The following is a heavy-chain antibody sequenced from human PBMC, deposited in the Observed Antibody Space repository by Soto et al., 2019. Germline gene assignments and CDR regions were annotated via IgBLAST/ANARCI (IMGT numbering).Heavy chain of an antibody. Sequence: QVQLQESGPGLVKPSETLSLTCTVSGGSISSKYWSWIRQPPGKGLEWIGYIYYNGRTNYKPSLKSRVTISVDTSRNQFSLKLKSVTAADTAVYYCARLRWATIAEAGSFDYWGQGILVTVSS. CDR1: GGSISSKY. D-gene: IGHD6-13*01. V-gene: IGHV4-59*08. CDR3: ARLRWATIAEAGSFDY. CDR2: IYYNGRT. J-gene: IGHJ4*02.